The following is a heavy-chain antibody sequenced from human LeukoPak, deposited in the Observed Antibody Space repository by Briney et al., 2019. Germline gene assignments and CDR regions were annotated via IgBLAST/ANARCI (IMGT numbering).Heavy chain of an antibody. CDR1: GFTFSSYS. V-gene: IGHV3-21*01. CDR2: IISSSSHI. Sequence: PGGSLRLSCAASGFTFSSYSMNWVRQAPGKGLEWVSSIISSSSHIYYADSVKGRFTISRDNAKNSLHLQMNSLRAEDTAVYYCARTRAPSNGRVLYYMDVWGKGTTVTVSS. CDR3: ARTRAPSNGRVLYYMDV. D-gene: IGHD2-2*01. J-gene: IGHJ6*03.